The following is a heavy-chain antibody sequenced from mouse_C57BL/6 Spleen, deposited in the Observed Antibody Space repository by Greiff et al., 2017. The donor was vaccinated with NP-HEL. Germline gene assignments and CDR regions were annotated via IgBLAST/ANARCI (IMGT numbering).Heavy chain of an antibody. CDR1: GFNITNTY. CDR3: ARITTVPAWFAY. V-gene: IGHV14-3*01. Sequence: EVQLQQSVAELVRPGASVKLSCTASGFNITNTYMRWVKQRPEQGLEWIGRIDPANGNTKYDPKFQGKATMTADTSSNTAYLQLSILTSEDAAIYYCARITTVPAWFAYWGQGTPVTVSA. CDR2: IDPANGNT. J-gene: IGHJ3*01. D-gene: IGHD1-1*01.